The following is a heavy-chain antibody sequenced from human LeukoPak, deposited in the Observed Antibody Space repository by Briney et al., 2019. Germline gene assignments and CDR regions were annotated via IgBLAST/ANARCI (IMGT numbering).Heavy chain of an antibody. CDR1: GFTVSSNY. J-gene: IGHJ6*02. V-gene: IGHV3-53*01. D-gene: IGHD3-10*01. Sequence: GGSLRLSCAASGFTVSSNYMSWVRQVPGKGLEWVSVIYSGGSTYYADSVKGRFTISRDNSKNTLYLQMNSLRAEDTAVYYCARDTMVRGNVDVWGQGTTVTVSS. CDR3: ARDTMVRGNVDV. CDR2: IYSGGST.